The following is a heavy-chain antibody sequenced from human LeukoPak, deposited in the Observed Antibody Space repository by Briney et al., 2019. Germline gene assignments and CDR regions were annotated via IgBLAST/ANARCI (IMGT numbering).Heavy chain of an antibody. CDR2: IYYSGST. V-gene: IGHV4-59*01. Sequence: SETLSLTCTVSGGSINSYYWSWIRQPPGKGLEWIGYIYYSGSTNYNPSLKSRVTISVDTSKNQFSLRLSSVTAADTAVYYCARQQLVGWFDPWGQGTLVTVSS. J-gene: IGHJ5*02. CDR1: GGSINSYY. CDR3: ARQQLVGWFDP. D-gene: IGHD6-13*01.